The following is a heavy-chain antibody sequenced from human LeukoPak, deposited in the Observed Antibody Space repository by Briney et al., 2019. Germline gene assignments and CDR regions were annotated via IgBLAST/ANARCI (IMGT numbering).Heavy chain of an antibody. Sequence: ASVKVSCKASGGTFSSYATSWVRQAPGQGLEWMGGIIPIFGTANYAQKFQGRVTITADESTSTAYMELSSLRSEDAAVYYCASRSGYYFSYFDYWGQGTLVTVSS. D-gene: IGHD3-22*01. CDR1: GGTFSSYA. CDR3: ASRSGYYFSYFDY. V-gene: IGHV1-69*13. J-gene: IGHJ4*02. CDR2: IIPIFGTA.